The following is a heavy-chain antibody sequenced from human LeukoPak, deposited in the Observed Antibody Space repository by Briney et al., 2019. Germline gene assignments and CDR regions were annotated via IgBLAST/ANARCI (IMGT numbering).Heavy chain of an antibody. CDR3: ARGLEYSSTDAFEI. J-gene: IGHJ3*02. CDR1: GFTFDDYA. CDR2: IGSSGLYI. D-gene: IGHD3-3*01. Sequence: PGRSLRLSCAASGFTFDDYAMHWVRQAPGKGLEWVSSIGSSGLYIYYADSVKGRFTISSDNAQNSMYLQMDSLRVEDTAVYYCARGLEYSSTDAFEIWGQGTMVSVSS. V-gene: IGHV3-21*01.